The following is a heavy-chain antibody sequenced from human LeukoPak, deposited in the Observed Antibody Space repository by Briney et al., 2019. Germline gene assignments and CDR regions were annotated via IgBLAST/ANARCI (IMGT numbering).Heavy chain of an antibody. CDR3: ARVNRMVPGYCSGGTCPGDY. J-gene: IGHJ4*02. CDR2: ISWNIGSI. V-gene: IGHV3-9*01. CDR1: GFTFDDYA. Sequence: PGGSLRLSCAPSGFTFDDYAMHCVPQAPGKRVEACSGISWNIGSIGYADSVKGRFTISRDNAKNSLYLQMNSLRAEDTAVYYCARVNRMVPGYCSGGTCPGDYWGQGTLVTVSS. D-gene: IGHD2-15*01.